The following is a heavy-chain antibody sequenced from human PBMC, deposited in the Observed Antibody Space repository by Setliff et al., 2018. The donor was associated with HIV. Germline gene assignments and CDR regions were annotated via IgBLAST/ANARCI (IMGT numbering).Heavy chain of an antibody. CDR3: ARVSCSSWYSIPLYYYYSMDV. Sequence: SETLSLTCAVYGGSFSGYCWSWIRQPPGKGLEWIGEMQHSGRTNYNPSLRSRVTTSVDTSKSQFSLKLSSVTAADTAIYYCARVSCSSWYSIPLYYYYSMDVWGKGTTVTVSS. CDR2: MQHSGRT. V-gene: IGHV4-34*01. CDR1: GGSFSGYC. D-gene: IGHD6-13*01. J-gene: IGHJ6*03.